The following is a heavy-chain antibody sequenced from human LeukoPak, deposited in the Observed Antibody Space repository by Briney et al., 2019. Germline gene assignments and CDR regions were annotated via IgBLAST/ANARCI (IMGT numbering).Heavy chain of an antibody. CDR3: AKDVGGSRPKYYFDY. J-gene: IGHJ4*02. V-gene: IGHV3-23*01. CDR2: ISGSGGST. CDR1: GFTFSNYA. D-gene: IGHD2-15*01. Sequence: GGSLRLSCEVSGFTFSNYAMSWVRQAPGKGLEWVSAISGSGGSTNYADSVKGRFTISRDNSKSTLYLQMNSLRAEDTAVYYCAKDVGGSRPKYYFDYWGQGILVTVSS.